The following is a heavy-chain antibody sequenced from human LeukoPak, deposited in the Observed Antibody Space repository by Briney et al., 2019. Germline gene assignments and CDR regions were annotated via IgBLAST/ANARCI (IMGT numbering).Heavy chain of an antibody. J-gene: IGHJ4*02. CDR3: AKTLKYSKSAIDY. V-gene: IGHV3-48*03. CDR2: ISSSGSTI. CDR1: GFTFSSYE. Sequence: GGSLRLSCAASGFTFSSYEMNWVRQAPGKGLEWVSYISSSGSTIYYADSVKGRFTISRDNAKNSLYLQMNSLRAEDTAVYYCAKTLKYSKSAIDYWGQGTQVTVSS. D-gene: IGHD2/OR15-2a*01.